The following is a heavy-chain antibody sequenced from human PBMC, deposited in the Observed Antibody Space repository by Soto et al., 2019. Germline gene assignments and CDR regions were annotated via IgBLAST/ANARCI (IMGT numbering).Heavy chain of an antibody. Sequence: PGGSLRLSCAASGVTFSSYSMNWVRQAPGKWLEWVSYISSSSSTIYYADSVKGRFTISRDNAKNSLYLQMNSLRDEDTAVYYCAREDLDYGDDDDAFDIWGQGTMVTVSS. CDR2: ISSSSSTI. D-gene: IGHD4-17*01. V-gene: IGHV3-48*02. J-gene: IGHJ3*02. CDR3: AREDLDYGDDDDAFDI. CDR1: GVTFSSYS.